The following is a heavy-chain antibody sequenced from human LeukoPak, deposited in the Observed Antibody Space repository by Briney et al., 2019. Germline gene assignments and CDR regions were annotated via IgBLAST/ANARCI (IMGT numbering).Heavy chain of an antibody. CDR1: GFTFSSYA. Sequence: GGSLRLSCAASGFTFSSYAMSWVRQAPGKGLERVSTISGSGDGTYYADSVKGRFTISRDNSKNTLYLQMNSLRAEDTAVYYCAKERSGYCSGGTCFSVWFDPWGQGTLVTVSS. CDR2: ISGSGDGT. D-gene: IGHD2-15*01. V-gene: IGHV3-23*01. CDR3: AKERSGYCSGGTCFSVWFDP. J-gene: IGHJ5*02.